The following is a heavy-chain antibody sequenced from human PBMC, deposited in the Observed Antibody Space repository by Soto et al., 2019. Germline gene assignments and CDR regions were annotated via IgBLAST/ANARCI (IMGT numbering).Heavy chain of an antibody. Sequence: PGGSLRLSCAASGFTFANAWMSWVRQAPGKGLEWVGRIKSKTDGEATDYAAPVKGRFSISRDDSKNTMFLQMNSLQIEDTAIYYCTLHVVVVTSIHNYFNYWGQGTRVTVSS. CDR1: GFTFANAW. CDR3: TLHVVVVTSIHNYFNY. J-gene: IGHJ4*02. D-gene: IGHD2-21*02. V-gene: IGHV3-15*01. CDR2: IKSKTDGEAT.